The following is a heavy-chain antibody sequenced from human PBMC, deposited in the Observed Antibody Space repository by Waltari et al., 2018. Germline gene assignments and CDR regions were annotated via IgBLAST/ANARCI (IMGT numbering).Heavy chain of an antibody. Sequence: QVQLVQSGAEVKKPGASVKVSCKASGYSFTTYYIYWVRQAPGQGLEWMGWIKPSSGGKKKAQKSQGRGTRTRDTSISTAYMELSSLRSDDTAVYYCARGTSSWYQTNNWFDPWGQGTLVTVSS. CDR2: IKPSSGGK. D-gene: IGHD6-13*01. J-gene: IGHJ5*02. CDR1: GYSFTTYY. CDR3: ARGTSSWYQTNNWFDP. V-gene: IGHV1-2*02.